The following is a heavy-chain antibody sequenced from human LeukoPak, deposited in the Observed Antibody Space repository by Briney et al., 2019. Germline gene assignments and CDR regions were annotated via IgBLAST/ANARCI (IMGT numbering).Heavy chain of an antibody. V-gene: IGHV1-69*13. CDR2: IIPMFGTG. D-gene: IGHD5-12*01. CDR3: VRDMGGNDFYFNY. CDR1: GGTFSSYG. J-gene: IGHJ4*02. Sequence: GASVKVSCKASGGTFSSYGISWVRQAPGQGLEWMGGIIPMFGTGNYVQKFQGRVTITADESTSTAYMELRTLRPEDTAVYYCVRDMGGNDFYFNYWGQGTLVTVSS.